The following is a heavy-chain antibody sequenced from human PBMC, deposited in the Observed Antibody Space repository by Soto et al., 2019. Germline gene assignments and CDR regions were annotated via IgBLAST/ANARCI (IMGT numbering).Heavy chain of an antibody. J-gene: IGHJ4*02. CDR2: IRGSGDNT. V-gene: IGHV3-23*01. CDR1: GFTFSSYA. Sequence: EVQLLESGGDLVQPGGSLRLSCAASGFTFSSYAMNWVRQAPGKGLEWVSTIRGSGDNTYYADSVKGRFTISRDNSKNTLYLQMNSLRAEDTAVYYCAKNGAATSYSPGDYCGQGTLVTVSS. CDR3: AKNGAATSYSPGDY. D-gene: IGHD2-15*01.